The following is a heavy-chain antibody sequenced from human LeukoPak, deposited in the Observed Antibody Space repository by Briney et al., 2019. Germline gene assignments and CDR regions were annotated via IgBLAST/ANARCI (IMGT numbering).Heavy chain of an antibody. CDR3: ARDRSSSWYAGNDAFDI. J-gene: IGHJ3*02. CDR1: GYTFTGYY. D-gene: IGHD6-13*01. Sequence: ASVEVSCKASGYTFTGYYMHWVRQAPGQGLEWMGWINPNSGGTNYAQKFQGRVTMTRDTSISTAYMELSRLRSDDTAVYYCARDRSSSWYAGNDAFDIWGQGTMVTVSS. V-gene: IGHV1-2*02. CDR2: INPNSGGT.